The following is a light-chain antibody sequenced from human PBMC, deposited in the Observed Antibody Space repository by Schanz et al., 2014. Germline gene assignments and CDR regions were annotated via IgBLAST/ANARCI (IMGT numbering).Light chain of an antibody. J-gene: IGLJ3*02. CDR3: ATWDDLLHGQGV. CDR1: ISNIGSNT. V-gene: IGLV1-44*01. CDR2: SND. Sequence: QSVLTQPPSASGTPGQRVTISCSGGISNIGSNTVNWYQHLPGTAPKLLIYSNDQRPSGVPDRFSGSKSGTSASLAISGVQSEDEADYYCATWDDLLHGQGVFGGGTKLTVL.